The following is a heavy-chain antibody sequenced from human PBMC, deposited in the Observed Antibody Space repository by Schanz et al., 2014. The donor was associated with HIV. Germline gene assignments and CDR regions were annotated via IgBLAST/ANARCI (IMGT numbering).Heavy chain of an antibody. CDR1: GFTFNNYG. J-gene: IGHJ6*02. CDR2: ISYDGRNK. V-gene: IGHV3-30*18. CDR3: AKDRNYYDSKYRGKGNYYYYYGMDV. D-gene: IGHD3-22*01. Sequence: QVQLVESGGGVVQPGRSLRLSCAASGFTFNNYGIHWVRQAPGKGLEWMGVISYDGRNKYYADSVKGRFTISRDNSKNTLSLQMKSLRAEDTAMYYCAKDRNYYDSKYRGKGNYYYYYGMDVWGQGTTVTVSS.